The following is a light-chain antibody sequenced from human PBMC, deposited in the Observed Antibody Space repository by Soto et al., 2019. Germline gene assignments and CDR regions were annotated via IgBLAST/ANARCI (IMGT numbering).Light chain of an antibody. CDR3: QQYNNWPGT. Sequence: EIVLTQSPATLSLSPGERAKISCRASQSVSSYLAWYQKKAGQAPRLLIYGASTRATGIPARFSGSGSGTEFTLTISRLQSEDFAVYYCQQYNNWPGTFGQGTKVDIK. J-gene: IGKJ1*01. CDR1: QSVSSY. V-gene: IGKV3-15*01. CDR2: GAS.